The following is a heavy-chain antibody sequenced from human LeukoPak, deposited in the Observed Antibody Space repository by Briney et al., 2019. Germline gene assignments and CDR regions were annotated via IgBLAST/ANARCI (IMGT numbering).Heavy chain of an antibody. CDR2: ISGIGGST. J-gene: IGHJ6*03. Sequence: GGSLRLSCAASGFTFSSYAMSWVRQARGKGGEWVSAISGIGGSTYYADSVKARFTISRDNSKNTLYMQMNSLRAEDTAVYYCAKRAALTYYYYSYMDVWGKGTTVTVSS. CDR3: AKRAALTYYYYSYMDV. CDR1: GFTFSSYA. V-gene: IGHV3-23*01. D-gene: IGHD6-6*01.